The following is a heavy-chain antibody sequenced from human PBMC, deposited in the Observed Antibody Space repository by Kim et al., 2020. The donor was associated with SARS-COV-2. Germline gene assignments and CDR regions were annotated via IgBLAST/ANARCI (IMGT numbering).Heavy chain of an antibody. CDR2: IYHSGST. CDR3: ARGILWFGELEKFDY. V-gene: IGHV4-30-2*01. J-gene: IGHJ4*02. Sequence: SQTLSLTCAVSGGSISSGGYSWSWIRQPPGKGLEWIGYIYHSGSTYYNPSLKSRVTISVDRSKNQFSLKLSSVTAADTAVYYCARGILWFGELEKFDYWGQGTLVTVSS. D-gene: IGHD3-10*01. CDR1: GGSISSGGYS.